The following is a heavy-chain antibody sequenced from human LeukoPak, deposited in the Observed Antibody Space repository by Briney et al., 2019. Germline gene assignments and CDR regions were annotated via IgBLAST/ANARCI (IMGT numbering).Heavy chain of an antibody. D-gene: IGHD1-26*01. V-gene: IGHV4-61*02. Sequence: SETLSLTCTVSGGSISSGSYYWSWIRQPAGKGLEWIGRIYTSGSTNYNPSLKSRVTISVDTSKNQFSLKLSSVTAADTAVYYCAREEGGVGATAFDYWGQGTLVTVSS. CDR2: IYTSGST. J-gene: IGHJ4*02. CDR1: GGSISSGSYY. CDR3: AREEGGVGATAFDY.